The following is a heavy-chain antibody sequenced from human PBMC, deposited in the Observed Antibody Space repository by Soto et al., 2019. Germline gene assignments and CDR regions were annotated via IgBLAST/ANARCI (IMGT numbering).Heavy chain of an antibody. CDR3: AKIQQAAAHYYYYCGMDV. CDR2: ISAYNGNT. CDR1: GYNFTRYG. Sequence: ASVKVSCKASGYNFTRYGISWVRQAPGQGLQWMGWISAYNGNTRYAQKVQGRVTMTTDTSTSTAYMELRSLRSDDTAVYYCAKIQQAAAHYYYYCGMDVWGQGTTVTVSS. D-gene: IGHD6-25*01. J-gene: IGHJ6*02. V-gene: IGHV1-18*01.